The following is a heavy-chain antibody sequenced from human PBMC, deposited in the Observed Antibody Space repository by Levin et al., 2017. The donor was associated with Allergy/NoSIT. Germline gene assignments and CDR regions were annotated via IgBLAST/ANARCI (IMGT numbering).Heavy chain of an antibody. V-gene: IGHV4-39*01. CDR2: IYYSGST. D-gene: IGHD3/OR15-3a*01. Sequence: SETLSLTCTVSGGSISSSSYYWGWIRQPPGKGLEWIGSIYYSGSTYYNPSLKSRVTISVDTSKNQFSLKLSSVTAADTAVYYCARHPWTLAPPYYYYGMDVWGQGTTVTVSS. CDR1: GGSISSSSYY. CDR3: ARHPWTLAPPYYYYGMDV. J-gene: IGHJ6*02.